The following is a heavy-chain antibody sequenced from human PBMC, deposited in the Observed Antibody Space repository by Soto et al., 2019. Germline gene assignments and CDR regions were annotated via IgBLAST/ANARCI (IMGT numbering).Heavy chain of an antibody. V-gene: IGHV3-66*01. D-gene: IGHD3-22*01. CDR3: ARAREGYYYDSSGYLD. CDR2: IYSGGST. Sequence: GGSLRLSCAASGFTVSSNYMSWVRQAPGKGLEWVSVIYSGGSTYYADSVKGRFTISRDNSKNTLYLQMNSLRAEDTAVYYCARAREGYYYDSSGYLDWGQGTLVTVSS. CDR1: GFTVSSNY. J-gene: IGHJ4*02.